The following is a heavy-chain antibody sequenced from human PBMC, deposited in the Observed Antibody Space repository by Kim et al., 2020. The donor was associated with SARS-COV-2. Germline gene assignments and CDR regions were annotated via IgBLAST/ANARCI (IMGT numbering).Heavy chain of an antibody. CDR3: ARAFRYLEWLFLYYGMDV. Sequence: GGSLRLSCAASGFTFSSYWMHWVRQAPGKGLVWVSRINSDGSSTSYADSVKGRFTISRDNAKNTLYLQMNGLRAEDTAVYYCARAFRYLEWLFLYYGMDVWGQVTTVTVSS. CDR2: INSDGSST. V-gene: IGHV3-74*01. J-gene: IGHJ6*02. D-gene: IGHD3-3*01. CDR1: GFTFSSYW.